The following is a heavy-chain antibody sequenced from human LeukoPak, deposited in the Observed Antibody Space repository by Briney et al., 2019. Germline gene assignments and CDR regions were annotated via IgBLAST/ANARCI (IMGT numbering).Heavy chain of an antibody. CDR3: AKDRAFGQFLWGNDY. Sequence: PGGSLRLSCTASGFTFSSYGMNWVRQAPGKGLEWVAFIRNDGSDKYYAVSVKGRFTISRDNSKNTLYLQMNSLRAEDTALYYCAKDRAFGQFLWGNDYWGQGTLVTVSS. CDR1: GFTFSSYG. V-gene: IGHV3-30*02. CDR2: IRNDGSDK. D-gene: IGHD3-10*01. J-gene: IGHJ4*02.